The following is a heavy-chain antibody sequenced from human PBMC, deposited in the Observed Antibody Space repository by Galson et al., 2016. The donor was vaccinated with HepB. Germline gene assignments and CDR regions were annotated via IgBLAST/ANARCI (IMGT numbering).Heavy chain of an antibody. CDR2: ISSDGSHL. CDR3: VKGKSGDHIDGSDYYGSAYHFDY. Sequence: SLRLSCAGSGFSFRSYGMHWVRQAPGKGLEWVAVISSDGSHLFYADSVKGRFTVSRDISKNTLYLEMNSLRAEDTAVYYCVKGKSGDHIDGSDYYGSAYHFDYWGQGTLVTVSS. J-gene: IGHJ4*02. D-gene: IGHD3-22*01. V-gene: IGHV3-30*18. CDR1: GFSFRSYG.